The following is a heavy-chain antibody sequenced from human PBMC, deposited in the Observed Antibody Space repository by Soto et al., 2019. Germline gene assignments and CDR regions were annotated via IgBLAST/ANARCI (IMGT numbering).Heavy chain of an antibody. V-gene: IGHV4-59*01. D-gene: IGHD1-26*01. J-gene: IGHJ3*02. CDR1: GVSISSYF. Sequence: PSEILCLTCAVSGVSISSYFWSWIRQPPGKGLEWIGYIFYSGATNYNPSLKGRVTISVDTSKNRFSLKLTSVTAADTAVYYCARGRGGTYDAFDIWGQGTMVNVSS. CDR3: ARGRGGTYDAFDI. CDR2: IFYSGAT.